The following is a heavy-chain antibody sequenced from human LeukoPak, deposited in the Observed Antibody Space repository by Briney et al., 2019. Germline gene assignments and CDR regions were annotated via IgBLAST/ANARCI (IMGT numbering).Heavy chain of an antibody. Sequence: GGSLRLSCAASGFIFRSYAMSWVRRAPGKGLEWVAGFNETGDIPYYADSVRGRFTISRDTSEDTLYLQMNRLRAEDTAIYYCARPHSSITMVRGVLGNWGQGTLVTVSS. J-gene: IGHJ4*02. D-gene: IGHD3-10*01. CDR1: GFIFRSYA. CDR3: ARPHSSITMVRGVLGN. V-gene: IGHV3-23*01. CDR2: FNETGDIP.